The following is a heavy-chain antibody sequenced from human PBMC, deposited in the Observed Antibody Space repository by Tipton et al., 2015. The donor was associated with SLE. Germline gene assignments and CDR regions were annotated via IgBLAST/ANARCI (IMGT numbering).Heavy chain of an antibody. CDR2: IYSGSS. J-gene: IGHJ4*02. D-gene: IGHD4/OR15-4a*01. CDR3: ARDDYGGQY. CDR1: GGSISTFF. V-gene: IGHV4-59*01. Sequence: LRLSCTVSGGSISTFFWSWIRPPPGKGLEWIGYIYSGSSYFNPSLRSRVSMSIDKSKNQFSLTMSSVTAADTAVYYCARDDYGGQYWGQGTLVTVSS.